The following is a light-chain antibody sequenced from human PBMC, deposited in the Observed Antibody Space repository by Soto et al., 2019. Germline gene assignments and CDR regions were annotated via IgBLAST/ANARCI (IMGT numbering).Light chain of an antibody. V-gene: IGLV1-40*01. CDR2: RNF. Sequence: QSVLTQPPSVSGAPGQRVTISCTGNNSNIGAAYDVHWYQQVPGTAPKLLIYRNFNRPSGVADRFSASKSGTSASLVITGLQADDEAVYYCQSQDISLSGLIFGGGTKLTVL. CDR3: QSQDISLSGLI. CDR1: NSNIGAAYD. J-gene: IGLJ2*01.